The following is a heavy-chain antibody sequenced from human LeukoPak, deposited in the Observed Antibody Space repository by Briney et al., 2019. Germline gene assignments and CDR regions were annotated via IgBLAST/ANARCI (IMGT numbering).Heavy chain of an antibody. Sequence: GGSLRLSCAASGSTFSNYGMHWVRQAPGKGLEWVSYISSSGSTIYYADSVKGRFTISRDNAKNSLYLQMNSLRAEDTAVYYCARVERGDGDGRDYWGQGTLVTVSS. CDR3: ARVERGDGDGRDY. CDR1: GSTFSNYG. CDR2: ISSSGSTI. D-gene: IGHD2-21*02. J-gene: IGHJ4*02. V-gene: IGHV3-48*04.